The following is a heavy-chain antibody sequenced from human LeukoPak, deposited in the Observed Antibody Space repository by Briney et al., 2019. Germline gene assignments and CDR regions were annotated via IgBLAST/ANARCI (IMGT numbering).Heavy chain of an antibody. V-gene: IGHV4-30-4*01. CDR2: IYYSGST. D-gene: IGHD3-10*01. CDR3: AREIGDYYGSGRSRTPDNWFDP. Sequence: SQTLSLTCTVSGGSISSGDYYWSWIRQPPGKGLEWIGYIYYSGSTYYNPSLKSRVTISVDTSKNQFSLKLSSVTAADTAVYYCAREIGDYYGSGRSRTPDNWFDPWAREPWSPSPQ. J-gene: IGHJ5*02. CDR1: GGSISSGDYY.